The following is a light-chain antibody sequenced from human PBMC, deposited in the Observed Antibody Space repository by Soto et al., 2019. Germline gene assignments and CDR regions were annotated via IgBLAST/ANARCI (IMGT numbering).Light chain of an antibody. Sequence: QSALTQPASVSGSPGQSIAISCTGTSSDVGGCSYVSWYQQQPGKAPKLVISDVSNRPSGVSDRFSGSKSGNTASLTISGLQTEDEADYYSASYTTSSTYVFGTGTKVTV. V-gene: IGLV2-14*01. CDR3: ASYTTSSTYV. CDR1: SSDVGGCSY. J-gene: IGLJ1*01. CDR2: DVS.